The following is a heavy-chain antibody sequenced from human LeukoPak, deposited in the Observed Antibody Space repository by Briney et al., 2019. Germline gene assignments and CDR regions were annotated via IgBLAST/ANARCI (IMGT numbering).Heavy chain of an antibody. Sequence: GASVKVSCKASGYTFTDYYMHWVRQAPGQGLEWMGRINPNSGGTNYAQKFQGRVTMTRDTSISTACMELSRLRSDDTAVYYCARDPIVGTTTVNWFDPWGQGTLVTVSS. D-gene: IGHD1-26*01. CDR3: ARDPIVGTTTVNWFDP. CDR1: GYTFTDYY. V-gene: IGHV1-2*06. J-gene: IGHJ5*02. CDR2: INPNSGGT.